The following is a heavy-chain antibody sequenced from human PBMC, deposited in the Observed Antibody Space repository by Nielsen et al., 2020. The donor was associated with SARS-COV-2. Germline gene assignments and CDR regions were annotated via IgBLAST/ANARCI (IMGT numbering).Heavy chain of an antibody. CDR2: IYYSGST. Sequence: SETLSLTCTVSGGSISSYYWSWIRQPPGKGLEWIGSIYYSGSTYYNPSLKSRVTISVDTSKNQLSLKLSSVTAADTAVYYCARVQDGYNLVDYWGQGTLVTVSS. D-gene: IGHD5-24*01. V-gene: IGHV4-39*07. CDR3: ARVQDGYNLVDY. CDR1: GGSISSYY. J-gene: IGHJ4*02.